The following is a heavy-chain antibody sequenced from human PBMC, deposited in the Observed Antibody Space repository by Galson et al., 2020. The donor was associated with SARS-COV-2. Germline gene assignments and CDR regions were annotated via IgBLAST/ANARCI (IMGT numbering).Heavy chain of an antibody. D-gene: IGHD1-26*01. CDR1: GGSISRHY. CDR3: ARGGSYVRNWFDP. V-gene: IGHV4-59*11. CDR2: IFHSGTT. Sequence: ASETLSLTCTVSGGSISRHYWSWIRQSPGKKLEWIGYIFHSGTTRYNPSLKSRVTMSVDTSKNQFSLKLISVSAADPAVYYCARGGSYVRNWFDPWGQGTLVTVSS. J-gene: IGHJ5*02.